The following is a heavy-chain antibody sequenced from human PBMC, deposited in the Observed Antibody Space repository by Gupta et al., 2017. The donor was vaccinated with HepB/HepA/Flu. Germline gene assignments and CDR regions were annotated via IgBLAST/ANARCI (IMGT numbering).Heavy chain of an antibody. J-gene: IGHJ6*02. CDR1: GGTFSSYA. CDR2: IIPILGIA. CDR3: ARVDTAMGYYYYGMDV. Sequence: QVQLVQSGAEVKKPGSSVKVSCKASGGTFSSYAXSWVRQAPGQGLEWMGRIIPILGIANYAQKFQGRVTITADKSTSTAYMELSSLRSEDTAVYYCARVDTAMGYYYYGMDVWGQGTTVTVSS. D-gene: IGHD5-18*01. V-gene: IGHV1-69*04.